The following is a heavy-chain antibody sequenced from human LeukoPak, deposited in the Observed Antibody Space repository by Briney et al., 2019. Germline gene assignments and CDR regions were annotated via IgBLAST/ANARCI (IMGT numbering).Heavy chain of an antibody. CDR1: GGTFSSYA. CDR2: IIPIFGTA. J-gene: IGHJ6*03. Sequence: ASVKVSCKASGGTFSSYAISWVRQAPGQGLEWMGGIIPIFGTANYAQKFQGRVTITADKSTSTAYMELSSLRSEDTAVYYCARALVVAAAKHSHYYYYMDVWGKGTTVTVSS. D-gene: IGHD6-13*01. CDR3: ARALVVAAAKHSHYYYYMDV. V-gene: IGHV1-69*06.